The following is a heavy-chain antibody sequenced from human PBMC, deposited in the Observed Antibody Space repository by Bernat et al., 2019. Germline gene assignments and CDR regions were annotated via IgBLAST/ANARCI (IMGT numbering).Heavy chain of an antibody. CDR1: GFTFFNAW. V-gene: IGHV3-15*01. CDR3: AKDPWSSGYYLFADY. CDR2: IRSKAEGATT. Sequence: EVQLVESGGGLVKPGGSLRLSCAVSGFTFFNAWMSWVRQAPGKGLEWVGRIRSKAEGATTDYAAPVKGRFTISRDNSKNTLYLQMNSLRAEDTAVYYCAKDPWSSGYYLFADYWGQGTLVTVSS. D-gene: IGHD3-22*01. J-gene: IGHJ4*02.